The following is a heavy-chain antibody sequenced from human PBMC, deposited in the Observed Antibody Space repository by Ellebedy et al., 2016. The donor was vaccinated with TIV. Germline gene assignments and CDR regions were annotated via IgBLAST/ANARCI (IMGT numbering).Heavy chain of an antibody. CDR3: ARDRAYDSSGYWWYFDL. Sequence: MPSETLSLTCGVYGGSFSGYYWSWIRQPPGKGLEWIGEINHIGTTNYNPSLESRVTISVDTSKNQFSLKLSSVTAADTAVYYCARDRAYDSSGYWWYFDLWGRGTLVTVSS. D-gene: IGHD3-22*01. J-gene: IGHJ2*01. V-gene: IGHV4-34*01. CDR1: GGSFSGYY. CDR2: INHIGTT.